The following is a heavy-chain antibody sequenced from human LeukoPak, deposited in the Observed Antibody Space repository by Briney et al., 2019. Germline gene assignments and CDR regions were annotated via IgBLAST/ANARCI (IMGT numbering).Heavy chain of an antibody. V-gene: IGHV4-34*01. CDR2: INHSGST. CDR1: GGSFSGYY. D-gene: IGHD6-19*01. J-gene: IGHJ4*02. Sequence: SETLSLTCAVYGGSFSGYYWSWIRQPPGKGLEWIGEINHSGSTNYNPYPKSRVTISVDTSKNQFSLKLSSVTAADTAVYYCAREISRGSGWLPSVFDYWGQGTLVTVSS. CDR3: AREISRGSGWLPSVFDY.